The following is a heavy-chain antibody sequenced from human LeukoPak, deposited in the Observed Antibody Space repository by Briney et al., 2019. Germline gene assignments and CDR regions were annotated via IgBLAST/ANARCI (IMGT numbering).Heavy chain of an antibody. Sequence: PGRSLRPSCAASGFTFDDYAMHWVRQAPGKGLEWVSGISWNSGSIGYADSVKGRFTISRDNAKNSLYLQMNSLRAEDTALYYCAKDISSGWYGEYYFDYWGQRTLVTVSS. CDR3: AKDISSGWYGEYYFDY. CDR1: GFTFDDYA. V-gene: IGHV3-9*01. D-gene: IGHD6-19*01. J-gene: IGHJ4*02. CDR2: ISWNSGSI.